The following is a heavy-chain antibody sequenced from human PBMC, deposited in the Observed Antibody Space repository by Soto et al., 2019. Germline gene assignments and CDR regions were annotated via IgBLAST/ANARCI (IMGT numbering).Heavy chain of an antibody. CDR1: GFSLSTSGVG. D-gene: IGHD6-19*01. V-gene: IGHV2-5*02. CDR2: IYWDDDK. J-gene: IGHJ4*02. CDR3: VHRPQRLDTFDH. Sequence: QITLKESGPTLVKATQTLTLTCTVSGFSLSTSGVGVGWIRQPPGKALEWLALIYWDDDKRYSPSLKTRLTITKDTSKNQVVLTMTNMDPVDTATYHCVHRPQRLDTFDHWGQGTLVTVSS.